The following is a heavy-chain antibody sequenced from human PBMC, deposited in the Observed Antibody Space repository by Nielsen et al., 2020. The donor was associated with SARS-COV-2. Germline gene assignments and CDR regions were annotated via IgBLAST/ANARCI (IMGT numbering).Heavy chain of an antibody. J-gene: IGHJ4*02. CDR2: IIPIFGTA. V-gene: IGHV1-69*13. Sequence: SVKVSCKASGGTFSSYAISWVRQAPGQGLEWMGRIIPIFGTANYAQKFQGRVTITADESTSTAYMELSSLRSEDTAVYYCARHHPIGVVPDYFDYWGQGTLVTVSS. CDR3: ARHHPIGVVPDYFDY. D-gene: IGHD3-3*01. CDR1: GGTFSSYA.